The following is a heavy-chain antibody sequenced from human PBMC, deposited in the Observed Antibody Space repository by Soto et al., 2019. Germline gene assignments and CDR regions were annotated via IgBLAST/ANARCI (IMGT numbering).Heavy chain of an antibody. V-gene: IGHV1-69*02. CDR3: ARFSGYDYYYYGMDV. CDR1: GGTFSSYT. D-gene: IGHD5-12*01. Sequence: PSVKVSCKASGGTFSSYTISWVRQAPGQGLEWMGRIIPILGIANYAQKFQGRVTMTGNTSISTAYMELSSLRSEDTAVYYCARFSGYDYYYYGMDVWGQGTTVTVSS. CDR2: IIPILGIA. J-gene: IGHJ6*02.